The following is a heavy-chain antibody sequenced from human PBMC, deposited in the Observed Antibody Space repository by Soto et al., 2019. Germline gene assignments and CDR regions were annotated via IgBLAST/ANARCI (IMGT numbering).Heavy chain of an antibody. J-gene: IGHJ4*02. CDR1: GGSISSYY. CDR2: IYYSGST. V-gene: IGHV4-59*08. Sequence: PSETLSLTCTVSGGSISSYYWSWIRQPPGKGLEWIGYIYYSGSTNYNPSLKSRVTISVDTSKNQFSLKLSSVTAADTAVYYCARRDCSSTSCYVDYWGQGTLVTVSS. D-gene: IGHD2-2*01. CDR3: ARRDCSSTSCYVDY.